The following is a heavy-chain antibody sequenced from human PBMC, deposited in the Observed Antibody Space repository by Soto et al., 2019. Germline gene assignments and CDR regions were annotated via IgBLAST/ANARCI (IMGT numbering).Heavy chain of an antibody. J-gene: IGHJ2*01. CDR1: GASISGYC. D-gene: IGHD6-13*01. CDR3: ARMITATGTEYFDL. Sequence: QVQLQESGPGLVKPSETLSLTCTVPGASISGYCWNWIRQPPGEGLEWIGYIYYSGNTNYNSFLKSRVTMSVDTSKNQFSLNLTSVTPADTAVYYCARMITATGTEYFDLWGRGALVTVSS. CDR2: IYYSGNT. V-gene: IGHV4-59*13.